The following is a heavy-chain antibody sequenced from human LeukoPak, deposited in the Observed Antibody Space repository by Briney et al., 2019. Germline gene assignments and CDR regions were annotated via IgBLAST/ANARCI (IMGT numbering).Heavy chain of an antibody. CDR2: IYHSGST. CDR1: GGSISSSSYY. J-gene: IGHJ6*02. V-gene: IGHV4-30-2*01. Sequence: SETLSLTCTVSGGSISSSSYYWGWIRQPPGKGLEWIGYIYHSGSTYYNPSLKSRVTISVDRSKNQFSLKLSSVTAADTAVYYCARDGRGMDVWGQGTTVTVSS. CDR3: ARDGRGMDV.